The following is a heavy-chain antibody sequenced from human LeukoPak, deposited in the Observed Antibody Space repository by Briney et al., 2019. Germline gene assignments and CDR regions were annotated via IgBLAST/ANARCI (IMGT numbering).Heavy chain of an antibody. CDR2: IYHSGIT. CDR1: GYSISSGCY. CDR3: ARVIAVAGIDY. J-gene: IGHJ4*02. Sequence: SETLSLTCTVSGYSISSGCYWGWIRQPPGKGLEWIGSIYHSGITYYNPPLKSRVPISVDTSKNQFSLKLSSVTAPDTAVYYCARVIAVAGIDYWGQGTQVTVSS. V-gene: IGHV4-38-2*02. D-gene: IGHD6-19*01.